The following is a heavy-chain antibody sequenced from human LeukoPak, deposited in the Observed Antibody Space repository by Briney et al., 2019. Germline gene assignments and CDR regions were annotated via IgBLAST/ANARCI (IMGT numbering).Heavy chain of an antibody. Sequence: PSETLSLTCAVSGGSISSGGYSWSWIRQPPGKGLEWIGYIYHSGSTYYNPSLKSRVTISVDRSKNQFSLKLSSVTAADTAVYYCARTTYGSGSYYPISWFDPWGQGTLVTVSS. CDR3: ARTTYGSGSYYPISWFDP. CDR1: GGSISSGGYS. D-gene: IGHD3-10*01. CDR2: IYHSGST. J-gene: IGHJ5*02. V-gene: IGHV4-30-2*01.